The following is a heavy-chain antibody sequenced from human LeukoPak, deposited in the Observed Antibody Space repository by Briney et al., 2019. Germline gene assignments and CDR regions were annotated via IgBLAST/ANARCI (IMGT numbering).Heavy chain of an antibody. Sequence: GASVKVSCKASGYTFTSYDINWVRQATGQGLEWMGWMNPNSGNTGYAQKFQGRVTMTRNTSISTAYMELSSLRSEDTAVYYCARGGVYYYGSGSCPEIDYWGQGTLVTVSS. CDR3: ARGGVYYYGSGSCPEIDY. D-gene: IGHD3-10*01. J-gene: IGHJ4*02. CDR2: MNPNSGNT. CDR1: GYTFTSYD. V-gene: IGHV1-8*01.